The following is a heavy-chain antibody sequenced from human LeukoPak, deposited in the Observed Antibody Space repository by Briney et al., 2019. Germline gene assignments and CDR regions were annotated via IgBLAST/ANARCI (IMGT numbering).Heavy chain of an antibody. V-gene: IGHV4-59*01. J-gene: IGHJ4*02. D-gene: IGHD2-15*01. CDR1: GGSISSYY. CDR3: ARYSCTSGTCYYFDY. CDR2: IYSSGST. Sequence: SETLSLTCTVSGGSISSYYWGWIRQPPGKGLEWIGYIYSSGSTQYNPSLKSRVTISVDTSKNQFSLKLSSATAADTAVYFCARYSCTSGTCYYFDYWGQGILVTVSS.